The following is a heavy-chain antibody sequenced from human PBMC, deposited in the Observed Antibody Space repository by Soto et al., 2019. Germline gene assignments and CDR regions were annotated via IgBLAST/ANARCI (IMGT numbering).Heavy chain of an antibody. CDR1: GGSISSGGYY. J-gene: IGHJ4*02. Sequence: PSETLSLTCTVSGGSISSGGYYWSWIRQHPGKGLEWIGYIYYSGSTYYNPSLKSRVTISVDTSKNQFSLKLSSVTAADTAVYYCARGRLSGYSGYDFDTFDYWGQGTLVTVSS. CDR3: ARGRLSGYSGYDFDTFDY. D-gene: IGHD5-12*01. V-gene: IGHV4-31*03. CDR2: IYYSGST.